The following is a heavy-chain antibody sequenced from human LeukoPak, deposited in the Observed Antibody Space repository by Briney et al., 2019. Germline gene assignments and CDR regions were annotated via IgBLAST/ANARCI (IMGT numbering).Heavy chain of an antibody. CDR3: ARFSPRAMGNYLDF. D-gene: IGHD7-27*01. CDR1: GGSINSFY. J-gene: IGHJ4*02. Sequence: SETLSLTCTVSGGSINSFYWTWIRQPAGKGLEWIGRIYSSGSTNFNPSLKSRVTMSVDTSKNQFSLRLSSVTAADTAVYYCARFSPRAMGNYLDFWGQGTLVTVSS. CDR2: IYSSGST. V-gene: IGHV4-4*07.